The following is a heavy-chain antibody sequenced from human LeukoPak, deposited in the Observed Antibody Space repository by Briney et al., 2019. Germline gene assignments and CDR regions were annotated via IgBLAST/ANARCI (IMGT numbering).Heavy chain of an antibody. J-gene: IGHJ6*02. V-gene: IGHV3-33*01. CDR1: GFTFSSYG. D-gene: IGHD5-18*01. CDR3: ALAGGYSYNYYYGMDV. CDR2: IWYDGSNK. Sequence: GGSLRLSCAASGFTFSSYGMHWVRQPPGKGLEGVAVIWYDGSNKYYADSVKGRFTISRDNSKNTLYLQMNSLRAEDTAVYYCALAGGYSYNYYYGMDVWGQGTTVTVSS.